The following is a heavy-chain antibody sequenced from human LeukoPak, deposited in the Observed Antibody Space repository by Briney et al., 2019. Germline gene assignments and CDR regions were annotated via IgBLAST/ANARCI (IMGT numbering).Heavy chain of an antibody. CDR2: IIPIFATP. D-gene: IGHD3-9*01. Sequence: GASVKVSCKASGGIFSSYAVSWVRQAPGQGLEWIGGIIPIFATPDYAQKFRGRVSITTDESTSTAYMELSSLRSEDTALYYCARGPLYYDLSTGYPPSEMYYFDYWGQGTLVTVSS. V-gene: IGHV1-69*05. CDR1: GGIFSSYA. J-gene: IGHJ4*02. CDR3: ARGPLYYDLSTGYPPSEMYYFDY.